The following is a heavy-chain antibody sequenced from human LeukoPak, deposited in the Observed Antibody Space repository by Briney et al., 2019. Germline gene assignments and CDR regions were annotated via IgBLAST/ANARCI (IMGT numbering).Heavy chain of an antibody. J-gene: IGHJ3*02. D-gene: IGHD3-3*01. Sequence: SETLSLTCTVSGGSISSSSYYWGWIRQPPGKGLEWIGSIYYSGSTYYNPSLKSRVTISVDTSKNQFSLKLSSVTAADTAVYYCARRGYDFWSGYANYAFDIWGQGTMVTVSS. CDR2: IYYSGST. CDR3: ARRGYDFWSGYANYAFDI. V-gene: IGHV4-39*01. CDR1: GGSISSSSYY.